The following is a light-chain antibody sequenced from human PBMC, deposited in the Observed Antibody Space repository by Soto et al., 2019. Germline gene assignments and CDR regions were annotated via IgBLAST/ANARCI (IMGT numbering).Light chain of an antibody. Sequence: DIQMTQSPSTLSASVGDRVTITCRASQPISIWLAWYQQKTGKAPKLLIYKASSLQSGVPSRFSGSGSGTEFTLTISSLQPDDFATYYCHKYNSFPYTFGQGTKLEIK. CDR3: HKYNSFPYT. J-gene: IGKJ2*01. CDR1: QPISIW. V-gene: IGKV1-5*03. CDR2: KAS.